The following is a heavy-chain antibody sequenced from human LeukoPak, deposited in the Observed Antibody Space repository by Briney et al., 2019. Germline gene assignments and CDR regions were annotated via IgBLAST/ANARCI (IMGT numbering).Heavy chain of an antibody. D-gene: IGHD1-26*01. J-gene: IGHJ4*02. V-gene: IGHV1-46*01. Sequence: GASMKVSCKASGYTFTGYYMHWVRQAPGQGLEWMGIINPSGGSTSYAQKFQGRVTMTGDMSTNTVYMELSSLRSEDTAVYYCAREIVGATTFGYWGQGTLVTVSS. CDR1: GYTFTGYY. CDR3: AREIVGATTFGY. CDR2: INPSGGST.